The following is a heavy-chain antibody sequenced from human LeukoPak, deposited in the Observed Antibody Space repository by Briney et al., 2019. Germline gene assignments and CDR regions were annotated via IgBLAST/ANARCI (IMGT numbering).Heavy chain of an antibody. CDR3: AKDSQAYYDSSGYYYVEYFDY. V-gene: IGHV3-23*01. CDR2: ISGSGGST. Sequence: GGSLRLSCAASGFTFSSYAMSWVRQAPGKGLEWVSAISGSGGSTYYADSEKGRFTISRDNSKNTLYLQMNSLRAEDTAVYYCAKDSQAYYDSSGYYYVEYFDYWGQGTLVTVSS. D-gene: IGHD3-22*01. J-gene: IGHJ4*02. CDR1: GFTFSSYA.